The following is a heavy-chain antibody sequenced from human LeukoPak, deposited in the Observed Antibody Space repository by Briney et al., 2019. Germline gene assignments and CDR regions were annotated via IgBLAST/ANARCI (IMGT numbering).Heavy chain of an antibody. CDR3: ARLRGNSKPDY. CDR1: GGSISSSSYY. V-gene: IGHV4-39*01. J-gene: IGHJ4*02. CDR2: IYYSGST. D-gene: IGHD4-23*01. Sequence: SETLSLTCTVSGGSISSSSYYWGWLRQPPGKGLEWIGSIYYSGSTYYNPSLKSRVTISVDTSKNQFSLKLSSVTAADTAVYYCARLRGNSKPDYWGQGTLVTVSS.